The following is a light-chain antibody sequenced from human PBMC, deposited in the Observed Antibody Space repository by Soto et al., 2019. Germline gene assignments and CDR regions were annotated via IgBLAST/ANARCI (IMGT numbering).Light chain of an antibody. CDR2: DAS. V-gene: IGKV1-5*01. Sequence: IQMTQCPSTLSASVVDIVTITCRASQSISSWWAWYQQKPGKAPKLLIYDASILESGVPSRFTGRASGTEFPLTISSLQPDDFATYYCQQYNSYRTFGQVTKVDIK. CDR3: QQYNSYRT. CDR1: QSISSW. J-gene: IGKJ1*01.